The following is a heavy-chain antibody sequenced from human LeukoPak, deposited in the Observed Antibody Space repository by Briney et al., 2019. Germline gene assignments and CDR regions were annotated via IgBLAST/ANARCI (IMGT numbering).Heavy chain of an antibody. J-gene: IGHJ5*02. D-gene: IGHD5-12*01. CDR3: ATSHSGCATSDSGYHRERYNWFDL. CDR2: ITPIFGTP. Sequence: SVKVSCKASGGSFSSHAINWVRQSPGQGLEWMGGITPIFGTPNYAQRFQGRVTITADESTSTAYMELSSLRSEDTAVYYCATSHSGCATSDSGYHRERYNWFDLWGQGTLVTVSS. CDR1: GGSFSSHA. V-gene: IGHV1-69*01.